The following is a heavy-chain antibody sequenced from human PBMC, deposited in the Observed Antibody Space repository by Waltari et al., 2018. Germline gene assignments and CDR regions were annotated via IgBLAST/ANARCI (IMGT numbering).Heavy chain of an antibody. D-gene: IGHD2-15*01. J-gene: IGHJ4*02. CDR2: ISGSGGST. Sequence: EVQLLESGGGLVQPGGSLRLSCAASGFTFSSYAMSLVRQGPGKGLEWVSAISGSGGSTYYEDSVKGRFTISRDNSKNTLYLQMNSLRAEDTAVYYCAKVPYGGNYFDYWGQGTLVTVSS. V-gene: IGHV3-23*01. CDR3: AKVPYGGNYFDY. CDR1: GFTFSSYA.